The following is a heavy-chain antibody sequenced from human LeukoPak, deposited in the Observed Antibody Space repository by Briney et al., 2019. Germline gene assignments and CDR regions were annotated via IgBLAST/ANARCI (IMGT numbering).Heavy chain of an antibody. D-gene: IGHD3-22*01. CDR3: ARGTYRTSGNYRTHFDN. CDR1: GFTVTSSG. Sequence: GRSLRLSCAASGFTVTSSGMHWVRQAPGKGLEWVSVIWYDGSVQYYADSVKGRFTVFRDTSKNTVYLQMNNLRAEDTAVYYCARGTYRTSGNYRTHFDNWGQGTLVTVSS. J-gene: IGHJ4*02. CDR2: IWYDGSVQ. V-gene: IGHV3-33*01.